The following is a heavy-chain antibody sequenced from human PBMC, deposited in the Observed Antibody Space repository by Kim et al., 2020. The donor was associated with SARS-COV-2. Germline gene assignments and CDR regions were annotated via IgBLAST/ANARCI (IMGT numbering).Heavy chain of an antibody. D-gene: IGHD3-22*01. J-gene: IGHJ4*02. CDR1: GFTFSSYA. V-gene: IGHV3-23*01. CDR3: ASAGATYYYDSSGGITFDY. CDR2: ISGSGGST. Sequence: GGSLRLSCAASGFTFSSYAMSWVRQAPGKGLEWVSAISGSGGSTYYADSVKGRFTISRDNSKNTLYLQMNSLRAEDTAVYYCASAGATYYYDSSGGITFDYWGQGTLVTVSS.